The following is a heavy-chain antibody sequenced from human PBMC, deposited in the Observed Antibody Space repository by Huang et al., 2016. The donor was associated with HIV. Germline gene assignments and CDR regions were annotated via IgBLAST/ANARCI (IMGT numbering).Heavy chain of an antibody. CDR1: GFIFSNFA. Sequence: QVQLVESGGGVVQPGTSLRPSCAASGFIFSNFAMHWVRQAPGKGLEWVAGMSDDGRSDRYSDSAKGRFTISRDNDKSTLSLEMNRLRQDDTAVYYCAKESRWFSDFDQWGQGTLVTVSS. J-gene: IGHJ5*02. CDR3: AKESRWFSDFDQ. CDR2: MSDDGRSD. D-gene: IGHD2-15*01. V-gene: IGHV3-30*04.